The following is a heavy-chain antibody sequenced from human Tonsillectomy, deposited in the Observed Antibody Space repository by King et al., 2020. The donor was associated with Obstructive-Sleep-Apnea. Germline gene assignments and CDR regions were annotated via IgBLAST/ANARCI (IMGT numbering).Heavy chain of an antibody. CDR1: GFTFSSYS. Sequence: QLVQSGGGLVKPGGSLRLSCAASGFTFSSYSMNWVRQAPGEGLEWVSSISSSRSYIYYAASVKGRFTISRDNAKNSLYLQMNSLRAEDTAVYYCARVGPTDAFDIWGQGTMVTVSS. J-gene: IGHJ3*02. CDR2: ISSSRSYI. V-gene: IGHV3-21*01. CDR3: ARVGPTDAFDI. D-gene: IGHD1-26*01.